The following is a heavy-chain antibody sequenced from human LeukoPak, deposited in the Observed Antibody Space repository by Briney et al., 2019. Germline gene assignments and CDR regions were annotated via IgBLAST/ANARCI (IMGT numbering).Heavy chain of an antibody. CDR2: ISGSGGST. V-gene: IGHV3-23*01. D-gene: IGHD2-2*01. CDR3: AKPGGKYCSSTSCYPDY. Sequence: GGSLRLSCAASGFTSSSYAMSWVRQAPGKGLEWVSAISGSGGSTYYADSVKGRFTISRDNSKNTLYLQMNSLRAEDTAVYYCAKPGGKYCSSTSCYPDYWGQGTLVTVSS. CDR1: GFTSSSYA. J-gene: IGHJ4*02.